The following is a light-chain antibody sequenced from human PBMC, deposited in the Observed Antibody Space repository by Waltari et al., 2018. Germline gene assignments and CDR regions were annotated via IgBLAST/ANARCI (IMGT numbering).Light chain of an antibody. CDR1: NIGSKS. CDR3: QVWDSSSDHVV. Sequence: SYVLTQPPSVSVAPGQTARITCGGNNIGSKSVHWYQQKPGQAPVLVVYDDSDRHSGIPERFSGANSWNTATLTISSVEAGDEADYYCQVWDSSSDHVVFGGGTKLTVL. CDR2: DDS. V-gene: IGLV3-21*02. J-gene: IGLJ2*01.